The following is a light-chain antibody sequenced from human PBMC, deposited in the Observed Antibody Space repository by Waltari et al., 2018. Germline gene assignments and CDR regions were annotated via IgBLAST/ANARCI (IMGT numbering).Light chain of an antibody. CDR2: GAS. CDR3: QQSYSTPYT. V-gene: IGKV1-39*01. J-gene: IGKJ2*01. CDR1: QSISKY. Sequence: DIQMTQSPSSPSASVGDRVTITCRASQSISKYLNWSKQKPGKAPKLLIYGASSLQSGVPPRFSGSGSGTEFTLTINILQPEDFATYSIQQSYSTPYTFGQGTKLEI.